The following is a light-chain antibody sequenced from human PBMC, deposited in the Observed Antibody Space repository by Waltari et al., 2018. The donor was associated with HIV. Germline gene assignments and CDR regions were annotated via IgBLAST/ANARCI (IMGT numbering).Light chain of an antibody. CDR2: GNT. CDR1: SSNIGTNYD. CDR3: QSYDNTVNGWV. V-gene: IGLV1-40*01. J-gene: IGLJ3*02. Sequence: QSVLTPPPSVSGAPGQHVTVSCTGSSSNIGTNYDVHWYQFLPGEVPKLLIYGNTIRPAGVPGRFSGSSSGTSASLAITGLQPADEADYYCQSYDNTVNGWVFGGGTRVTV.